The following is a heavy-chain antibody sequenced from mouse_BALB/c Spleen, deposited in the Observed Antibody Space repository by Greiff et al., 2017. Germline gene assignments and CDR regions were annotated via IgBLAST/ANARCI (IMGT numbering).Heavy chain of an antibody. D-gene: IGHD1-1*01. CDR3: ARKGLLFYAMDY. CDR2: INSDGGST. Sequence: EVQLQQSGGGLVQPGESLKLSCESNEYEFPSHDMSWVRKTPEKRLELVAAINSDGGSTYYPDTMERRFIISRDNTKKTLYLQMSSLRSEDTALYYCARKGLLFYAMDYWGEGTSVTVSS. CDR1: EYEFPSHD. V-gene: IGHV5-2*01. J-gene: IGHJ4*01.